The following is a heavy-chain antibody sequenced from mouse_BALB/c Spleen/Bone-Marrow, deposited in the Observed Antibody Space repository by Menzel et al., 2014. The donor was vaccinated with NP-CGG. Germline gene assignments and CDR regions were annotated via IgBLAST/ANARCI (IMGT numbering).Heavy chain of an antibody. CDR1: GYTFTSYW. CDR3: SRWLLHSFDF. CDR2: IIPSNGRT. V-gene: IGHV1S81*02. J-gene: IGHJ1*01. Sequence: VKLKESGPELVKPGASVKLSCKASGYTFTSYWMHWVKQRPGQGLEWIGEIIPSNGRTNYNEKFKSKATLTVDKSSNTVYLPLSSLTSYDSAVYYCSRWLLHSFDFWGAGTTVTVSS. D-gene: IGHD2-3*01.